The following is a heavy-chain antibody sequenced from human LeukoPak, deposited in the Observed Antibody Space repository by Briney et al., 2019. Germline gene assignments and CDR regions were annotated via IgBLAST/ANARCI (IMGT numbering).Heavy chain of an antibody. CDR1: GFTFSSYW. V-gene: IGHV3-7*03. J-gene: IGHJ6*04. CDR3: ARDRGIAPSGTYYYYGMDV. D-gene: IGHD6-13*01. Sequence: GGSLRLSCAAPGFTFSSYWMSWVRQAPGKGLEWVANIKEDGSEKYYVDSVKGRFTISRDNAKNSLFLQMNSLRAEDTAVYYCARDRGIAPSGTYYYYGMDVWGKGTTVTVSS. CDR2: IKEDGSEK.